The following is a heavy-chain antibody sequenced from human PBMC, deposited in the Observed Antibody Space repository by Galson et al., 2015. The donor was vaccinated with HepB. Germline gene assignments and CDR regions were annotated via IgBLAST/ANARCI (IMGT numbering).Heavy chain of an antibody. CDR3: AKADGDYDPFTGQWRSWLDP. Sequence: SLRLSCAASGFTFSRYGMHWVRQAPGKGLEWVAVIWFDGSKNFYADSVKGRFTISRDNSKSALYLQMDSLRAEDTAVYYCAKADGDYDPFTGQWRSWLDPWGQGTLVTVSS. CDR1: GFTFSRYG. CDR2: IWFDGSKN. D-gene: IGHD3-16*01. V-gene: IGHV3-33*06. J-gene: IGHJ5*02.